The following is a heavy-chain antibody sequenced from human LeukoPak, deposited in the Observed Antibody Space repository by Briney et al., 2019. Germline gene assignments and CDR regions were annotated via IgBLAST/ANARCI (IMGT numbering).Heavy chain of an antibody. CDR1: GFSFSSYG. CDR3: AKGSLRAAAGIFYFDY. D-gene: IGHD6-13*01. Sequence: PGGSLRLSCAASGFSFSSYGMHWVRQAPGKGLEWVAVISYDGSNKYYADSVKGRFTISRDNSKNTLYLQMNSLRAEDTAVYYCAKGSLRAAAGIFYFDYWGQGTLVTVSS. J-gene: IGHJ4*02. V-gene: IGHV3-30*18. CDR2: ISYDGSNK.